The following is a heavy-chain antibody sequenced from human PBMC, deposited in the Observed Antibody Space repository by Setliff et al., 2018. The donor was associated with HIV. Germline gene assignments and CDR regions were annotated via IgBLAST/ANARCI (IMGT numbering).Heavy chain of an antibody. CDR1: GFSRTTSGIR. CDR3: ARTDASASKLDY. Sequence: SGPTLVNTTQTGTMTCTFSGFSRTTSGIRVTWVRQPPGKALEWLARIDWEDDKFYSTSLKTRLTISKDTSKNQVVLTMTNMGPLDTATYFCARTDASASKLDYWGPGTLFTVSS. CDR2: IDWEDDK. J-gene: IGHJ4*02. V-gene: IGHV2-70*04. D-gene: IGHD3-10*01.